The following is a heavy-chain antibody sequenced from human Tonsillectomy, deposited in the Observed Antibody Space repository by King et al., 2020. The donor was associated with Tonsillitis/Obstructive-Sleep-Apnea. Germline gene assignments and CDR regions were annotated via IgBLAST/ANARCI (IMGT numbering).Heavy chain of an antibody. CDR1: GFTFTSYG. CDR3: AKDWRRYSITWDHGMDV. D-gene: IGHD1-26*01. J-gene: IGHJ6*02. V-gene: IGHV3-30*18. CDR2: ISYDGSNK. Sequence: VQLVESGGGVVQPGRSLRLSCAASGFTFTSYGMHWVRQAPGKGLEWVAVISYDGSNKNYADSVKGRFTISRDTSKKTLYLQMNSLRAEDTAGYYCAKDWRRYSITWDHGMDVWGLGTTVTVSS.